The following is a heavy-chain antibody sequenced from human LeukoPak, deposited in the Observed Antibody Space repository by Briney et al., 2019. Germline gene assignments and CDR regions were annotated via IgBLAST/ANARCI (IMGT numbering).Heavy chain of an antibody. CDR1: GGSITTNNYY. J-gene: IGHJ4*02. CDR2: ISYSGST. Sequence: SETLSLTCTVSGGSITTNNYYWGWIRQPPGKGLEWIGMISYSGSTYYNPSLKSRVTISRETSKNQFSLKLTSVTATDTAVYYCARHLFGSGYYPDYWGQGTLVTVSS. CDR3: ARHLFGSGYYPDY. D-gene: IGHD3-22*01. V-gene: IGHV4-39*01.